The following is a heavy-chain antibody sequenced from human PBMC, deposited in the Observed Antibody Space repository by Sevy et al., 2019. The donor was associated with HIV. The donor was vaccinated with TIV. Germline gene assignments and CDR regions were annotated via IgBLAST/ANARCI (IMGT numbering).Heavy chain of an antibody. J-gene: IGHJ4*02. Sequence: GGSLRLSCAASGFTFSSYGMHWVRQAPGKGLEWVAFIRYDGSNKYYADSVKGRVTISRDNSKNTLYLQMNSLRAEDTAVYYCAKDPVDIVATIYFDYWGQGTLVTVSS. CDR1: GFTFSSYG. CDR3: AKDPVDIVATIYFDY. D-gene: IGHD5-12*01. V-gene: IGHV3-30*02. CDR2: IRYDGSNK.